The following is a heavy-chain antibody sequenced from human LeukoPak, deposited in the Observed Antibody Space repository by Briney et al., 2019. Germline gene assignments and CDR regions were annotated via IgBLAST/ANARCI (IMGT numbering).Heavy chain of an antibody. D-gene: IGHD1-26*01. V-gene: IGHV5-51*01. CDR2: IYPGDSDT. CDR1: GYSFTSYW. Sequence: GESLKISCKGSGYSFTSYWIGWVRQMPGKGLEWMGSIYPGDSDTRKSPSFQGQVTISADKYISTAYLQWSSLKASDTAMYYCARRRDLYSGSYYPFDYWGQGTLVTVSS. CDR3: ARRRDLYSGSYYPFDY. J-gene: IGHJ4*02.